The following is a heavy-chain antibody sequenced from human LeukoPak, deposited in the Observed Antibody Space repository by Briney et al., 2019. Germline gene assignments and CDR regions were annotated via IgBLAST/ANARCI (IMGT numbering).Heavy chain of an antibody. J-gene: IGHJ4*02. CDR3: ARRGESASYGDYRFDY. CDR2: ISGSSGLT. Sequence: GGSLRLSCAASGFTFSNYAMSWVRQAPGRGLEWVSAISGSSGLTYYADSVKGRFTISRNNSKNTLFLQMNSLRAEDTAVYYCARRGESASYGDYRFDYWGQGTLVTVSS. D-gene: IGHD4-17*01. CDR1: GFTFSNYA. V-gene: IGHV3-23*01.